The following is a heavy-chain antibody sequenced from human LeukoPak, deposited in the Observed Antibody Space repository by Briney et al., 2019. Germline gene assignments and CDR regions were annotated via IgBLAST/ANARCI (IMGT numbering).Heavy chain of an antibody. Sequence: GGSLRLSCAASGFTFSSYWMSWVRQAPGKGLEWVAVIWNDGSLENYVDSVKGRFTISRDNSENTLYLQMNGLTAEVTAVYYCARGASYWGDYYYGMDVWGQGTRVTVSS. CDR2: IWNDGSLE. D-gene: IGHD1-26*01. V-gene: IGHV3-33*08. CDR1: GFTFSSYW. J-gene: IGHJ6*02. CDR3: ARGASYWGDYYYGMDV.